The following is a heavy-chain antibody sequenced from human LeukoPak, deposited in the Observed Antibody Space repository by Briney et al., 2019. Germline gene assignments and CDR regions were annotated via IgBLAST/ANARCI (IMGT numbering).Heavy chain of an antibody. V-gene: IGHV3-30*18. CDR1: GFTYSRYG. Sequence: GRGLGLSFPCSGFTYSRYGMHWVRQAPSKGLDWVAVASSDGYKTYYADSVKGLFTISRDNSRNTLYPQMNSMRAEDTAVYYCAKEGSTTFREDFDCWGQGTLVTVSS. CDR3: AKEGSTTFREDFDC. D-gene: IGHD3-16*01. CDR2: ASSDGYKT. J-gene: IGHJ4*02.